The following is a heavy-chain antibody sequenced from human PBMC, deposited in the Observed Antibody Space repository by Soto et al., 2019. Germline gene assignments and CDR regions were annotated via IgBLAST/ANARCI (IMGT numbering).Heavy chain of an antibody. V-gene: IGHV3-30-3*01. Sequence: QVQLVESGGGVVQPGRSLRLSCAASGFTFSSYDMHWVRQAPGKGLEWVAIVSYGGSDKYYADYVKGRFTISRDNCMNTLSLQMNSLRAEDTAVYYCARDGVPMKWAPYFFDYWGQGALVTVSS. CDR1: GFTFSSYD. J-gene: IGHJ4*02. CDR2: VSYGGSDK. CDR3: ARDGVPMKWAPYFFDY. D-gene: IGHD1-26*01.